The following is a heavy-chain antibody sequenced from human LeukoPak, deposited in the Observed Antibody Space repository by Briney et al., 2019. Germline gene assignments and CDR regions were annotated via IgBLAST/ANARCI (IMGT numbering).Heavy chain of an antibody. Sequence: GASVKVSCKASGYTFTSYYIHWVRQAPGQGLEYMGIIRPSGSTAYAQKFQGRVTMTRDTSTSAVYMELSSLRSEDTAVYYCARDYGGNSGWFDPWGQGTLVTVSS. CDR2: IRPSGST. CDR1: GYTFTSYY. J-gene: IGHJ5*02. CDR3: ARDYGGNSGWFDP. V-gene: IGHV1-46*01. D-gene: IGHD4-23*01.